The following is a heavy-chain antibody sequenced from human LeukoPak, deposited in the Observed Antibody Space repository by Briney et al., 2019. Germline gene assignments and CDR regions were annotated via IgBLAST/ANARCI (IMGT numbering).Heavy chain of an antibody. V-gene: IGHV3-11*01. J-gene: IGHJ6*03. CDR2: ISSSGSTI. CDR3: AREITIFKVVTRAYYYYMDV. CDR1: GFTFSDYY. Sequence: PGGSLRLSCAASGFTFSDYYMSWIRQAPGKGLEWVSYISSSGSTIYYADSVKGRFTISRDNAKNSLYLQMNSLRAEDTAVYYCAREITIFKVVTRAYYYYMDVWGKGTTVTVSS. D-gene: IGHD3-3*01.